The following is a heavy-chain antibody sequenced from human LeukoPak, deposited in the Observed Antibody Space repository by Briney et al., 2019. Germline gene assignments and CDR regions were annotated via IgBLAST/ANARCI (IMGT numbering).Heavy chain of an antibody. CDR2: ISRTSSHI. Sequence: GGSLRISCGTSGFTSSLYEMNWVRQAPGKGLEWVSSISRTSSHIYYGDSVRGRFTISRDNSKNTLYLQMDSLRAEDTGVYYCTRDRHDYGDVSESWGQGTLVLVSS. D-gene: IGHD4-17*01. CDR3: TRDRHDYGDVSES. CDR1: GFTSSLYE. V-gene: IGHV3-21*01. J-gene: IGHJ5*02.